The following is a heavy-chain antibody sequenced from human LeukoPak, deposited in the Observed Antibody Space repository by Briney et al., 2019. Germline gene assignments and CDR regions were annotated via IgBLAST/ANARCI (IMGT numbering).Heavy chain of an antibody. CDR2: INHSGST. V-gene: IGHV4-34*01. CDR3: ARGLLYGMDV. CDR1: GGSFSGYY. Sequence: SETLSLTCAVNGGSFSGYYWSWIRQPPGKGLEWIGEINHSGSTNYNPSLKSRVTISVDTSKNQFSLKLSSVTAADTAVYYCARGLLYGMDVWGQGTTVTVSS. J-gene: IGHJ6*02.